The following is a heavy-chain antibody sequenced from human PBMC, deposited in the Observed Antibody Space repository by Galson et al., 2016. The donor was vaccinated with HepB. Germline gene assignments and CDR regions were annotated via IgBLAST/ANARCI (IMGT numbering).Heavy chain of an antibody. Sequence: ETLSLTCAVYGGSFSGYYWSWIRQPPGKGLEWIGEINHSGSTNYNPPLKSRVTISVDTSKNQFSLKLSSVTAADTAVYYCARGDNPDYGDYASAYYYMDVWGKGTTVTVSS. CDR1: GGSFSGYY. J-gene: IGHJ6*03. CDR3: ARGDNPDYGDYASAYYYMDV. CDR2: INHSGST. V-gene: IGHV4-34*01. D-gene: IGHD4-17*01.